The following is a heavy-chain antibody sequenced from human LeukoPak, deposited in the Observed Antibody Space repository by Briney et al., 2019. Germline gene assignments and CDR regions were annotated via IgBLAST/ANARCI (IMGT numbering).Heavy chain of an antibody. Sequence: PGGSLRLSCAASGSTFSSYSMNWVRQAPGKGLEWVSSISGSSYYIYYADSVKGRFTISRDTSKNTLYLQMNSLRAEDTAIYYCTKRLSLRFDAFDVWGPGTVVTVSS. D-gene: IGHD3-3*01. J-gene: IGHJ3*01. CDR3: TKRLSLRFDAFDV. CDR2: ISGSSYYI. CDR1: GSTFSSYS. V-gene: IGHV3-21*04.